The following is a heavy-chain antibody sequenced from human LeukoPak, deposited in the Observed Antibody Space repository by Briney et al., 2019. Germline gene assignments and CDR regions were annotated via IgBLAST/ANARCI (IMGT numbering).Heavy chain of an antibody. V-gene: IGHV3-33*01. CDR1: GFTFSSHA. CDR2: IWYDGSKR. Sequence: GGSLRLSCAASGFTFSSHAMHWVRQAPGKGLEWVALIWYDGSKRYYADSVKGRFTISRDDSKNTLYLQMNNLGAEDTAVYYCAREDSSVWNANYWGLGTLVTVSS. J-gene: IGHJ4*02. CDR3: AREDSSVWNANY. D-gene: IGHD6-19*01.